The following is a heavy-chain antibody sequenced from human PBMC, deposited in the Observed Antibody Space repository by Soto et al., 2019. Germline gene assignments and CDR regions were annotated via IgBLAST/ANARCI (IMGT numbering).Heavy chain of an antibody. V-gene: IGHV4-4*02. D-gene: IGHD2-21*02. CDR2: IYHSGST. J-gene: IGHJ3*02. Sequence: SETLSPTCAVSGGSISSSNWWSWVRQPPGKGLEWIGEIYHSGSTNYNPSLKSRVTISVDKSKNQFSLKLSSVTAADTAVYYCARSLASYCGGDCYSDAFDIWGQGTMVTVSS. CDR3: ARSLASYCGGDCYSDAFDI. CDR1: GGSISSSNW.